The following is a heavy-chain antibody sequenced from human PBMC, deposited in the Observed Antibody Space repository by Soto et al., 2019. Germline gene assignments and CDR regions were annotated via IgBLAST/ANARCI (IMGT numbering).Heavy chain of an antibody. CDR1: GGSISSYY. CDR2: IYYSGST. V-gene: IGHV4-59*01. J-gene: IGHJ4*02. D-gene: IGHD3-9*01. Sequence: SETLSLTCTVSGGSISSYYWSWIRQPPGKGLEWIGYIYYSGSTNYNPSLKSRVTISVDTSKNQFSLKLSSVTAADTAVYYCARRGVLTGYHDYWGQGTLVTAPQ. CDR3: ARRGVLTGYHDY.